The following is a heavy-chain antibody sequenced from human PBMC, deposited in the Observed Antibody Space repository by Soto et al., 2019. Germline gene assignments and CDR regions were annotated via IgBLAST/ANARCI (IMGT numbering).Heavy chain of an antibody. J-gene: IGHJ3*02. CDR2: ISSSSSYI. CDR3: ARSKYCGGDCQITHAFDI. Sequence: GGSLRLSCAASGFTFSSYSMNWVRQAPGKGLEWVSSISSSSSYIYYADSVKGRFTISRDNAKNSLYLQMNSLRAEDTAVYYCARSKYCGGDCQITHAFDIWGQGTMVTVSS. V-gene: IGHV3-21*01. D-gene: IGHD2-21*01. CDR1: GFTFSSYS.